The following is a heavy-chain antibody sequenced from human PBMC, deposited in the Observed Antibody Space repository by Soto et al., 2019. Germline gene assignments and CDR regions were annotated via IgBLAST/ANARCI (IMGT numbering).Heavy chain of an antibody. CDR1: GFTFENYA. D-gene: IGHD3-3*01. J-gene: IGHJ6*02. Sequence: TGGSLRLSCVASGFTFENYAMSWVRQAPGKGLEWVSAISGSGGTTYYSDSVKGRFTISRDNSKNTVYLQMNDLRVEDAAEYFCAKDSWAIFGVPAGEYYAMDVWGQGTTVTVYS. V-gene: IGHV3-23*01. CDR2: ISGSGGTT. CDR3: AKDSWAIFGVPAGEYYAMDV.